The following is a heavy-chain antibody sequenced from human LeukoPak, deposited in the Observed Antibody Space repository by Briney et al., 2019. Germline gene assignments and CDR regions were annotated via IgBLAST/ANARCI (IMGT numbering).Heavy chain of an antibody. CDR2: INHSGST. Sequence: SETLSLTCAVYGGSFSGYYWSWIRQPPGKGLEWIGEINHSGSTNYNPSLKGRVTISVDTSKNQFSLKLSSVTAADTAVYYCARAPELGDYYDSSGYYFFDPWGQGTLVTVSS. D-gene: IGHD3-22*01. V-gene: IGHV4-34*01. CDR3: ARAPELGDYYDSSGYYFFDP. J-gene: IGHJ5*02. CDR1: GGSFSGYY.